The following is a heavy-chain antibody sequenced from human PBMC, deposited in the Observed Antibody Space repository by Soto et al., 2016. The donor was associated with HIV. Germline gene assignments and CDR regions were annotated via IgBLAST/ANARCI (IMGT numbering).Heavy chain of an antibody. Sequence: EVQLVESGGGLVKPGGSLRLSCAASGFTFSSYSMNWVRQAPGKGLEWVSSITSSSNYIYYADSVKGRFTISRDNAKNSLYLQMNSLRVDDTAVYYCAREKGQQLPLDYWGQGILVTVSS. CDR1: GFTFSSYS. CDR2: ITSSSNYI. J-gene: IGHJ4*02. V-gene: IGHV3-21*01. D-gene: IGHD6-13*01. CDR3: AREKGQQLPLDY.